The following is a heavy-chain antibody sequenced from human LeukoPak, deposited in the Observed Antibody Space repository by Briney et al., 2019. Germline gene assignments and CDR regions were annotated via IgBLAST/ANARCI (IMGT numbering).Heavy chain of an antibody. Sequence: ASVKVSCKASGYTFTSYYMHWVRQAPGQGLEWMGIINPSGGSTSYAQKFQGRVTMTRDMSTSTVYMELSSLRSDDTAVYYCARRGGERRFDPWGQGTLVTVSS. CDR3: ARRGGERRFDP. V-gene: IGHV1-46*01. CDR2: INPSGGST. D-gene: IGHD4-17*01. J-gene: IGHJ5*02. CDR1: GYTFTSYY.